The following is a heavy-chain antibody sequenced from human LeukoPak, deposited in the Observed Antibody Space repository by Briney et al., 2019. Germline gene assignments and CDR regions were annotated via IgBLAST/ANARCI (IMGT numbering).Heavy chain of an antibody. J-gene: IGHJ4*02. CDR2: INAGNGNT. CDR3: ARGGSSWPLPFDY. Sequence: ASVKVSCKASGGTFTSYAIHWVRQAPGQRLEWMGWINAGNGNTKYSQKFQGRVTITRDTSASTAYMELSSLRSEDTAVYYCARGGSSWPLPFDYWGQGTLVTVSS. D-gene: IGHD6-13*01. CDR1: GGTFTSYA. V-gene: IGHV1-3*01.